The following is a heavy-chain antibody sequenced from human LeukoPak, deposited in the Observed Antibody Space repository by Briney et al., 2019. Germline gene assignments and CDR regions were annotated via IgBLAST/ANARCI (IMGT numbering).Heavy chain of an antibody. D-gene: IGHD3-3*01. CDR3: ARGPLRYDFWSGRPIRHFDY. J-gene: IGHJ4*02. CDR1: GYTFTGYH. CDR2: INPISGGT. Sequence: GASVKVSCKASGYTFTGYHMHWVRQAPGQGLEWMGWINPISGGTNYAQKFQGRVTMTRDTSISTAYMELSRLRSDDTAVYYCARGPLRYDFWSGRPIRHFDYWGQGTLVTVSS. V-gene: IGHV1-2*02.